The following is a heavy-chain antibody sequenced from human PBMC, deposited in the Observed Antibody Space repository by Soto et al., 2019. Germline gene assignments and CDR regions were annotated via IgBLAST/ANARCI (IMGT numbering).Heavy chain of an antibody. CDR2: IYSGGST. CDR3: ARESVARGLLQSTHIDY. Sequence: GGSLRLSCAASGFTVSSNYMSWVRQAPGKGLEWVSVIYSGGSTYYADSVKGRFTISRDNSKNTLYLQMNSLRAEDTAVYYCARESVARGLLQSTHIDYWGQGTLVTVSS. D-gene: IGHD2-15*01. V-gene: IGHV3-66*01. CDR1: GFTVSSNY. J-gene: IGHJ4*02.